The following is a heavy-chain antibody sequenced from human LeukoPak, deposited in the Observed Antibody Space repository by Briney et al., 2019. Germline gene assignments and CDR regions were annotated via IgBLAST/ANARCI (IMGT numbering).Heavy chain of an antibody. Sequence: PGGSLRLSCVASGFTFSSYSMNWVHQAPGKGLEWVSSISSSSSYIYYADSVKGRFTISRDNAKNSLYLQMNSLRAEDTAVYYCARGDRDLYCSSTSCYPVLGGQGTLVTVSS. CDR1: GFTFSSYS. J-gene: IGHJ4*02. V-gene: IGHV3-21*01. D-gene: IGHD2-2*01. CDR2: ISSSSSYI. CDR3: ARGDRDLYCSSTSCYPVL.